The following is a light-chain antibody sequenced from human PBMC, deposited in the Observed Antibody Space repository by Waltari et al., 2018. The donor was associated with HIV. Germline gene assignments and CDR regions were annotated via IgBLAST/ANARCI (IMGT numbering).Light chain of an antibody. J-gene: IGKJ4*01. V-gene: IGKV3D-20*02. CDR3: QHRGHWPS. CDR1: QNIGNR. CDR2: DAS. Sequence: TQSPAILSLPAGRTATLSCRASQNIGNRLAWYKFKPGQPPLLLIFDASRRANAGPDRFSGSGSGTNCTLTLSNLRPWDSAMYYCQHRGHWPSFGGGTRVEI.